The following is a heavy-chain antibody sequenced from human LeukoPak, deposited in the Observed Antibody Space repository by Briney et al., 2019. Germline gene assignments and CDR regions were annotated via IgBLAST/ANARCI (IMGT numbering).Heavy chain of an antibody. CDR3: AKDTSIGKHCTNGVCSPLDY. Sequence: PGGSLTLSCAGYGFTFSSYAMSWVRQAPGQGLEWVSVISDSGDYTSYADSVRGRFTISRDNSRNTLYLQMISLRPEDTAVYYCAKDTSIGKHCTNGVCSPLDYWGQGTLVTVSS. CDR2: ISDSGDYT. D-gene: IGHD2-8*01. J-gene: IGHJ4*02. V-gene: IGHV3-23*01. CDR1: GFTFSSYA.